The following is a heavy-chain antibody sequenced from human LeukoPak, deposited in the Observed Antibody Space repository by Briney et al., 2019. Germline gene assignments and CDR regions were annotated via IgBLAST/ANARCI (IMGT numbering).Heavy chain of an antibody. CDR1: GVSFSGYY. CDR3: ARLMVRGVADAFDI. Sequence: SETLSLTRALYGVSFSGYYWSWIHHPPGKGLECIGEINHSGSTNYNPSLKNRVTISVDTSKNQFSLKLSSVTAADTSVYYCARLMVRGVADAFDIWGEGTMVTVSS. J-gene: IGHJ3*02. D-gene: IGHD3-10*01. CDR2: INHSGST. V-gene: IGHV4-34*01.